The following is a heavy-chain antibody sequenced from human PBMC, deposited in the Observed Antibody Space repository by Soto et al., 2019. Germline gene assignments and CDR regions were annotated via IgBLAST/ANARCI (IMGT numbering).Heavy chain of an antibody. J-gene: IGHJ6*02. CDR3: ARVRGYYDSRRYYYYGMDV. CDR1: GYTFTSYY. D-gene: IGHD3-22*01. CDR2: INPSGGST. V-gene: IGHV1-46*01. Sequence: ASVKVSCKASGYTFTSYYMHWVRQAPGQGLEWMGIINPSGGSTSYAQKFQGRVTMTRDTSTSTVYMELSSLRSEDTAVYYCARVRGYYDSRRYYYYGMDVWGQGTKVTVSS.